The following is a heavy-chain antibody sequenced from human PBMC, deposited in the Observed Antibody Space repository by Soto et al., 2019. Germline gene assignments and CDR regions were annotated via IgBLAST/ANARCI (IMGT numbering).Heavy chain of an antibody. D-gene: IGHD2-2*01. CDR1: GYSFPDYG. CDR3: ARSRSSAMVTSDY. J-gene: IGHJ4*02. CDR2: SAAYNDDT. V-gene: IGHV1-18*01. Sequence: QVQLVQSGTEVKKPGASVKVSCKTSGYSFPDYGATWVRQAPGEGLQWMCWSAAYNDDTDYAQDFQGRVTTTTDTSTSKDYLALRSLRSDDTAVYFCARSRSSAMVTSDYWGQGTLVTVSS.